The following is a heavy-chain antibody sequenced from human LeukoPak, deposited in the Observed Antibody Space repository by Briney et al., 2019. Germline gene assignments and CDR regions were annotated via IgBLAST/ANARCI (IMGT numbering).Heavy chain of an antibody. CDR1: GFTFSSYN. J-gene: IGHJ4*02. CDR2: VGTAGDT. D-gene: IGHD2-2*01. Sequence: GGSLRLSCTASGFTFSSYNMHWVRQPTGKGLEWVSAVGTAGDTYYPGSVKGRFTISRENAKNSLYLQMNSLRAEDTGVYFCARMSSYCDYWGQGTLVTVSP. CDR3: ARMSSYCDY. V-gene: IGHV3-13*01.